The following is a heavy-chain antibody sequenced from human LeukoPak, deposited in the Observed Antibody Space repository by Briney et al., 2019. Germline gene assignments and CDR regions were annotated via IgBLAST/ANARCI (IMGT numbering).Heavy chain of an antibody. V-gene: IGHV4-34*01. CDR3: AREGSSWYDY. D-gene: IGHD6-13*01. J-gene: IGHJ4*02. Sequence: SETLSLTCAVYGGSFSDYYWSWIRQPPGKGLEWIGEINHSGSTNYNPSLKSRVTISVDTSKNQFSLKLSSVTAADTAVYYCAREGSSWYDYWGQGTLVTVSS. CDR2: INHSGST. CDR1: GGSFSDYY.